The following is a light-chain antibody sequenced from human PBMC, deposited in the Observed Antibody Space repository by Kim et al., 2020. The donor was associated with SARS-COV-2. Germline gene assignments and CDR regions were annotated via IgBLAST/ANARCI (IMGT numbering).Light chain of an antibody. J-gene: IGLJ2*01. CDR3: GTWDSGLSVGV. Sequence: GQKVTISCSGSSSNIGNGYVSWYQQLPGTAPKLVIYDSDKRPSGIPDRFSGSRSGTSATLGITGLQTGDEADYYCGTWDSGLSVGVFGGGTQLTVL. CDR1: SSNIGNGY. V-gene: IGLV1-51*01. CDR2: DSD.